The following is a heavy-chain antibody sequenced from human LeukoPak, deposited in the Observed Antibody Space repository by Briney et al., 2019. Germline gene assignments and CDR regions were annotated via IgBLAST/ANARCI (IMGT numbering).Heavy chain of an antibody. Sequence: PSETLSLTCTVSGGSISSSSYYWGWIRQPPGKGLEWIGSIYYSGSTYYNPSLKSRVTISVDTSKNQFSLKLSSVTAADTAVYYCARWYRKGVIFDYWGQGTLVTVSS. CDR3: ARWYRKGVIFDY. J-gene: IGHJ4*02. D-gene: IGHD6-13*01. CDR2: IYYSGST. V-gene: IGHV4-39*01. CDR1: GGSISSSSYY.